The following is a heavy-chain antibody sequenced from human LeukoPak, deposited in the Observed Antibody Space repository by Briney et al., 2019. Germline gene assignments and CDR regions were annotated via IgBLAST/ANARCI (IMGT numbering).Heavy chain of an antibody. J-gene: IGHJ5*02. V-gene: IGHV4-39*07. Sequence: PSETLSLTCTVSGGSISSSSYYWGWIRQPPGKGLEWIGSIYYSGSTYYNPSLKSRVTISVDTSKNQFSLKLSSVTAADTAVYYCAREAVYHPKFSMVRGPIHGFDPWGQGTLVTVSS. CDR2: IYYSGST. CDR3: AREAVYHPKFSMVRGPIHGFDP. D-gene: IGHD3-10*01. CDR1: GGSISSSSYY.